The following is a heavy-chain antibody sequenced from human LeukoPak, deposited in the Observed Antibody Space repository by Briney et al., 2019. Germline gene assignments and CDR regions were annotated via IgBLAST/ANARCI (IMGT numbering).Heavy chain of an antibody. CDR1: GFTFSSYA. CDR2: ISGSGGST. D-gene: IGHD6-19*01. Sequence: PGGSLRLSCAASGFTFSSYAMSWVRQAPGKGLEWVSAISGSGGSTYYADSVKGRFTISRDNSKNTLYLQMNSLRAEDTAVYYCANQVDSYSGWYLSYYYYGMGVWGQGTTVTVSS. J-gene: IGHJ6*02. CDR3: ANQVDSYSGWYLSYYYYGMGV. V-gene: IGHV3-23*01.